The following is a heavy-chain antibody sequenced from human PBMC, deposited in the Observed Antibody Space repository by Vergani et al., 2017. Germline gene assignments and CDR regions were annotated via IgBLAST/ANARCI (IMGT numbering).Heavy chain of an antibody. CDR2: IWYDGSNK. V-gene: IGHV3-33*01. J-gene: IGHJ3*02. CDR1: GFTFSSYG. CDR3: ARGVDSSGYYDVAAFDI. D-gene: IGHD3-22*01. Sequence: QVQLVESGGGVVQPGRSLRLSCAASGFTFSSYGMHWVRQAPGKGLEWVAVIWYDGSNKYYADSVKGRFTISRDNSKNTLYLQMNSLRAEDTAVYYCARGVDSSGYYDVAAFDIWGQGTMVTVSS.